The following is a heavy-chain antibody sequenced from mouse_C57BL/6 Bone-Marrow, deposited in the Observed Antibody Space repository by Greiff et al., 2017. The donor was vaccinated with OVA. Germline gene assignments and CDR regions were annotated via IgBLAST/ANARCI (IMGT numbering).Heavy chain of an antibody. V-gene: IGHV1-69*01. CDR1: GYTFTSYW. CDR3: ARGDYGSSFPY. Sequence: VQLQQPGAELVMPGASVKLPCKASGYTFTSYWMHWVKQRPGQGLEWIGEIDPSDSYTNYNQKFKGKSTLTVDKSSSTAYMQLSSLTSEDSAVYYCARGDYGSSFPYWGQGTTLTVSS. D-gene: IGHD1-1*01. CDR2: IDPSDSYT. J-gene: IGHJ2*01.